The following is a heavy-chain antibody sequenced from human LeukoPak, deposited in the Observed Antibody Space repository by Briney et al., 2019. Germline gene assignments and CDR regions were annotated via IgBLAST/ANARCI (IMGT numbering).Heavy chain of an antibody. Sequence: GGSLRLSCVASGFTFNNYPMSWVRQAPGKGMEWVSGISDSGGSIYYADSVKGRFTISRDNSKNTLYLQMNSLRAEDTAIYYCANQPSKYCTGGSCYVVYWGQGTLVTVSS. CDR1: GFTFNNYP. J-gene: IGHJ4*02. CDR2: ISDSGGSI. V-gene: IGHV3-23*01. D-gene: IGHD2-15*01. CDR3: ANQPSKYCTGGSCYVVY.